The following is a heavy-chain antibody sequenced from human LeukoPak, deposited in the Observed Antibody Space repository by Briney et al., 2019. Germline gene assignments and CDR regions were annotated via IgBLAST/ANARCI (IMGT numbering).Heavy chain of an antibody. Sequence: GGSLRLSCVASGFNFSKNDMHWVRQTTGRGLEWVSAISVGGDTYYADPVKGRFTISRENGKNSVYLQMNSLRAGDTALYFCAKAFDYNGLRGEGGSFDCWGQGALVTVSS. D-gene: IGHD4-11*01. V-gene: IGHV3-13*01. J-gene: IGHJ4*02. CDR3: AKAFDYNGLRGEGGSFDC. CDR2: ISVGGDT. CDR1: GFNFSKND.